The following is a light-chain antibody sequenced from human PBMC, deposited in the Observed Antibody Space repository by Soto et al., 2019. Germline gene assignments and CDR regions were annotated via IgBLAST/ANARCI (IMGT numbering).Light chain of an antibody. CDR1: QSVSSN. CDR3: QQYNNWPPIT. CDR2: GAS. V-gene: IGKV3D-15*01. Sequence: EIVLAQSPGTLSLSPGERATLSCRASQSVSSNLAWYQQKPGQAPRLLIYGASTRATGIPARFSGSGSGTEFILTISSLQSEDFGVYYCQQYNNWPPITFGQGTRLEI. J-gene: IGKJ5*01.